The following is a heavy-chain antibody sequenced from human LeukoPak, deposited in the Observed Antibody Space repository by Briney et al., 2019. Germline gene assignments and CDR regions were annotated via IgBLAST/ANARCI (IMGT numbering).Heavy chain of an antibody. Sequence: PGGSLRLSCAASGFTFSSYGMHWVRQAPGRGLEWVAFIRYDGSSTYYLDSVQGRFTISRDKSKNTLYLQMNSLRAEDTAVYYCAKDSIQYSTGWYFDYWGQGTLVTVSS. J-gene: IGHJ4*02. CDR1: GFTFSSYG. D-gene: IGHD6-19*01. CDR3: AKDSIQYSTGWYFDY. V-gene: IGHV3-30*02. CDR2: IRYDGSST.